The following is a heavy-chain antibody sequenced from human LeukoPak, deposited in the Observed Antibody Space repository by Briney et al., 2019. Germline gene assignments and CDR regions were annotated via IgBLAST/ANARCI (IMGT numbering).Heavy chain of an antibody. CDR3: ARDNSVGDNAWWFDP. CDR2: MNPNSGNT. V-gene: IGHV1-8*01. J-gene: IGHJ5*02. Sequence: ASVKVSCKASGYTFTSYDINWVRQATGQGLEWLGWMNPNSGNTGYAQKFQGRVTMTRDMSTSTDYMELSSLRSEDTAIYYCARDNSVGDNAWWFDPWGQGTLVTVSS. CDR1: GYTFTSYD. D-gene: IGHD1-26*01.